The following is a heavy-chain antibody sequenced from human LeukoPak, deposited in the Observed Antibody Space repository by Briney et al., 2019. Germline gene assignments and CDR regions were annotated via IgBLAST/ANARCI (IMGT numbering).Heavy chain of an antibody. CDR2: INHSGST. J-gene: IGHJ4*02. V-gene: IGHV4-34*01. D-gene: IGHD1-26*01. CDR1: GGSFSGYY. Sequence: SETLSLTCAVSGGSFSGYYWSWIRQPPGKGLEWIGEINHSGSTNYNPSLKSRVTISVDTSENQFSLKLSSVTAADTAVYYCARARGWRGHFDYWGQGTLVTVSS. CDR3: ARARGWRGHFDY.